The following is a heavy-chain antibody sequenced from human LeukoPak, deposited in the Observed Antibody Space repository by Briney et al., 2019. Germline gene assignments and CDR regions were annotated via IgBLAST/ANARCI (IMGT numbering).Heavy chain of an antibody. CDR1: GGSFSGCY. Sequence: SETLSLTCAVYGGSFSGCYWSRIRQPPGKGLEWIGEINHSGSTNYNPSLKSRVTISVDTSKNQFSLKLSSVTAADTAVYYCARGMTYCSSTSCPLFDYWGQGTLVTVSS. D-gene: IGHD2-2*01. CDR3: ARGMTYCSSTSCPLFDY. J-gene: IGHJ4*02. CDR2: INHSGST. V-gene: IGHV4-34*01.